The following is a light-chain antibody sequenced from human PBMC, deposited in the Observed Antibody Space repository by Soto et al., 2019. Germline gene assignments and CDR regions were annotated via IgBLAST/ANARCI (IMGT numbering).Light chain of an antibody. V-gene: IGKV3-20*01. CDR3: QQYGSSPPYT. Sequence: EVVLTQSPGTLSLSPGERATLSCRASQSVSNNYLAWYPQKPGQSPKLLIFGSSDRATGIPDRFSGSGSGTDFTLTISSLEPEDFAVYYCQQYGSSPPYTFGQGTKLEIK. CDR2: GSS. J-gene: IGKJ2*01. CDR1: QSVSNNY.